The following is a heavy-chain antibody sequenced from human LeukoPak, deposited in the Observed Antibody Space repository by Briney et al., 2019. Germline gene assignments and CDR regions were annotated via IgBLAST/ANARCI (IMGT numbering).Heavy chain of an antibody. J-gene: IGHJ6*02. CDR2: INHSGST. D-gene: IGHD1-26*01. Sequence: SETLSLTCAVYGGSFSGYYWSWIRQAPGKGLEWIGEINHSGSTSYNPSLKSRVTISEDTSKNQFSLKLSSVTAADTAVYYCARVHVGSYVYYYYYGMDVWGQGTTVTVSS. V-gene: IGHV4-34*01. CDR3: ARVHVGSYVYYYYYGMDV. CDR1: GGSFSGYY.